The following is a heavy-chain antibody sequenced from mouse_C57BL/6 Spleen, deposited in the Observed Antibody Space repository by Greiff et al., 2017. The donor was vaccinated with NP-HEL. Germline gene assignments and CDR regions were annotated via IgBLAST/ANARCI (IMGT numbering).Heavy chain of an antibody. J-gene: IGHJ2*01. V-gene: IGHV1-52*01. Sequence: VQLQQSGAELVRPGSSVKLSCKASGYTFTSYWMHWVKQRPIQGLEWIGNIDPSDSETHYNQKFKDKATLTVDKSSSTAYMQLSSLTSEDSAVYYFASEDDGSSLFDYWGQGTTLTVSS. CDR1: GYTFTSYW. D-gene: IGHD1-1*01. CDR3: ASEDDGSSLFDY. CDR2: IDPSDSET.